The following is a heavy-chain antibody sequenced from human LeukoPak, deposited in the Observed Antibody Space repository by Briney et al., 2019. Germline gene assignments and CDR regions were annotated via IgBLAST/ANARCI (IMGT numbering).Heavy chain of an antibody. CDR1: GFTFSDYY. CDR2: IGNRGENI. J-gene: IGHJ4*02. D-gene: IGHD6-19*01. CDR3: VKDSGWFHFDS. Sequence: GGSLRLSCAASGFTFSDYYMTWIRQAPGKGLEWVSYIGNRGENIYYADSVKGRFTISRDNAKSSLHLQMNGLRAEDTAMYYCVKDSGWFHFDSWGQGTLVTVSS. V-gene: IGHV3-11*01.